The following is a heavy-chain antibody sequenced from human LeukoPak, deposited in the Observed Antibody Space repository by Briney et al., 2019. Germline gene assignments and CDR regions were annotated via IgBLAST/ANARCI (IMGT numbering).Heavy chain of an antibody. CDR3: ATGHSYGYDY. CDR1: GLTFSDFW. V-gene: IGHV3-74*01. J-gene: IGHJ4*02. CDR2: VKGDGRTA. Sequence: PGGSLGLSCAASGLTFSDFWMHWVRQPPGKGLVWVALVKGDGRTAIYADSVKGRFTISRDNAKNTLHLQMNSLRADDSGVYYCATGHSYGYDYWGQGVLVTVSS. D-gene: IGHD5-18*01.